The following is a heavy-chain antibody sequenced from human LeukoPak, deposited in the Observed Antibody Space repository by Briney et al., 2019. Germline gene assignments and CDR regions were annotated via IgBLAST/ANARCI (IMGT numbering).Heavy chain of an antibody. J-gene: IGHJ4*02. D-gene: IGHD2-2*01. Sequence: GRSLRLSCAASGFTFSSCWMSWVRQAPGKGPEWVANIKQDGSEKYYVDSVKGRFTISRDNAKNSLYLQMNSLRAEDTAVYYRARGGLLKYQLAIDYWGQGTLVTVSS. CDR1: GFTFSSCW. V-gene: IGHV3-7*05. CDR2: IKQDGSEK. CDR3: ARGGLLKYQLAIDY.